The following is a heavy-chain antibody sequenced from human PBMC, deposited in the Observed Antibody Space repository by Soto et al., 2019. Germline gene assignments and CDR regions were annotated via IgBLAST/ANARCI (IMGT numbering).Heavy chain of an antibody. CDR2: VHISGHS. Sequence: SETLSLTCAVYGGSVNGYYWNWVRQSPDKGLEWIAEVHISGHSNYNPSLRSRVSVSIDSSKNQFYLNLNSVTAADTAIYYCARVRQGCSANNCYFDPWGQGTQVTVSS. D-gene: IGHD1-1*01. V-gene: IGHV4-34*10. CDR3: ARVRQGCSANNCYFDP. CDR1: GGSVNGYY. J-gene: IGHJ5*01.